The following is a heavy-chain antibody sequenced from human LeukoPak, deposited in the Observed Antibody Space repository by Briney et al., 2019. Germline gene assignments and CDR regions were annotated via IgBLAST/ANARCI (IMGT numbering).Heavy chain of an antibody. CDR3: ARDRYYYDSSGEVNWFDP. Sequence: GGSLRLSCAASGFTFSSYAMSWVRQAPGKGLEWVSYISSSGSTIYYADSVKGRFTISRDNAKNSLYLQMNSLRAEDTAVYYCARDRYYYDSSGEVNWFDPWGQGTLVTVSS. CDR1: GFTFSSYA. D-gene: IGHD3-22*01. V-gene: IGHV3-48*04. J-gene: IGHJ5*02. CDR2: ISSSGSTI.